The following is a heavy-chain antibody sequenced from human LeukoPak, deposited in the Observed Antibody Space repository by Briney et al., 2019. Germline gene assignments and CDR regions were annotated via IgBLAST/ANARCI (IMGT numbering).Heavy chain of an antibody. D-gene: IGHD3-16*01. V-gene: IGHV3-20*04. Sequence: GGSLRLSCAASGFTFDDYGMSWVRQAPGKGLEWVSGINWNGGSTGYADSVKGRFTISRDNAKNSLYLQMNSLRAEDTALYYCVRDAGGASRRYFDYWGQGTLVTVSS. CDR1: GFTFDDYG. CDR2: INWNGGST. CDR3: VRDAGGASRRYFDY. J-gene: IGHJ4*02.